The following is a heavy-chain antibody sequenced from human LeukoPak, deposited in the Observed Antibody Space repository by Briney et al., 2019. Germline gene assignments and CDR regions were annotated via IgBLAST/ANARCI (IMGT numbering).Heavy chain of an antibody. D-gene: IGHD5/OR15-5a*01. CDR3: ARNMSTEGWFDS. Sequence: PSETLSLTCVVSDYSITSGDYWAWIRPPPGKGLEWIGSIYNSVSTSYNPSLKSRVTMSVDPSKNKFSLNLRSVTAADTAVYFCARNMSTEGWFDSWGRGTLVTVSS. J-gene: IGHJ5*01. CDR2: IYNSVST. CDR1: DYSITSGDY. V-gene: IGHV4-38-2*01.